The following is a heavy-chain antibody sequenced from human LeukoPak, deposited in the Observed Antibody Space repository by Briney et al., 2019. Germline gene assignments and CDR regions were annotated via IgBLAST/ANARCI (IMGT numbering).Heavy chain of an antibody. V-gene: IGHV4-61*01. CDR3: ARVAERWLHFDY. Sequence: SETLSLTCAVSGGSVNRGTFFWTWIRKPPGKGLEWIGYIYYSGSTNYNPSLKSRVTISVDTSKNQFSLKLSSVTAADTAVYYCARVAERWLHFDYWGQGTLVTVSS. D-gene: IGHD5-24*01. CDR1: GGSVNRGTFF. CDR2: IYYSGST. J-gene: IGHJ4*02.